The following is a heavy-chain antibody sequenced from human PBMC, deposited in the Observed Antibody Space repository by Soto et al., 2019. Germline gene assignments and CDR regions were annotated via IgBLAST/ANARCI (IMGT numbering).Heavy chain of an antibody. D-gene: IGHD5-18*01. V-gene: IGHV1-18*01. CDR1: GYTFTSYG. CDR3: ARGRIQLWLDYYGMDV. CDR2: ISAYNGNT. Sequence: QVQLVQSGAEVKKPGASVKVSCKASGYTFTSYGISWVRQAPGQGLEWMGWISAYNGNTNYAQKLQGIVTMTTDTSTSTAYMELRSLRSDATAVYYCARGRIQLWLDYYGMDVWGQGTTVTVSS. J-gene: IGHJ6*02.